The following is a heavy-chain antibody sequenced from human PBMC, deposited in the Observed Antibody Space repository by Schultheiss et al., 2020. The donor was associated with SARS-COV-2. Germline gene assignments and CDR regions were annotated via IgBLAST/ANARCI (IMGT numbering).Heavy chain of an antibody. J-gene: IGHJ4*02. CDR3: ARERGDASSRGDH. D-gene: IGHD6-6*01. V-gene: IGHV4-38-2*01. CDR2: IYQSGST. CDR1: GYSISFGYY. Sequence: SETLSLTCAVSGYSISFGYYWAWIRQPPGKGLEWIGSIYQSGSTYYNPSLKSRVTISVDTSKNQFSLKLTSVTAADTAVYYCARERGDASSRGDHWGQGTLVTVSS.